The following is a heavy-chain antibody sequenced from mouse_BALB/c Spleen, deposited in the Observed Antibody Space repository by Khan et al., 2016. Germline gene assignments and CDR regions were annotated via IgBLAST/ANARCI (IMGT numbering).Heavy chain of an antibody. CDR3: ARKDYGSSWYCDV. CDR2: ISYDGSN. D-gene: IGHD1-1*01. CDR1: GYSITSGYY. V-gene: IGHV3-6*02. Sequence: EVQLQESGPGLVKPSQSLSLTCSVTGYSITSGYYWNWIRQFPGNKLEWMGYISYDGSNNYNPSLKNRISITRDTSKNQFFLKLNSVTTEDTATYYCARKDYGSSWYCDVGGAGTTVIVSA. J-gene: IGHJ1*01.